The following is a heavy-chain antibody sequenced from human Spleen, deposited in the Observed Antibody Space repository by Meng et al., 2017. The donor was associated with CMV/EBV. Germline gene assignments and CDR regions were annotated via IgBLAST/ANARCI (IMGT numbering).Heavy chain of an antibody. V-gene: IGHV1-45*02. CDR2: ITPFNGNT. CDR1: GYTFNAYY. Sequence: SVKVSCKASGYTFNAYYMHWVRQAPGQALEWMGCITPFNGNTNYAQKFQDRVTITRDRSMSTAYMELSSLRSEDTGMYYCASNYYYDSSGYLGYYYGMDAWGQGTTVTVSS. J-gene: IGHJ6*02. CDR3: ASNYYYDSSGYLGYYYGMDA. D-gene: IGHD3-22*01.